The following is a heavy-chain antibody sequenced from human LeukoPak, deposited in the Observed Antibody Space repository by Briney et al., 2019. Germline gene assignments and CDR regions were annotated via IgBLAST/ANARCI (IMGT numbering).Heavy chain of an antibody. CDR1: GFTFSNYE. CDR3: ASMFEF. CDR2: ISSSGSPT. V-gene: IGHV3-48*03. J-gene: IGHJ4*02. Sequence: PGGSLRLSCVASGFTFSNYEMNWVRQAPGKGLEWVSYISSSGSPTYYADSVKGRFTISRDNAKNSLFMQMNSLRAEDTAVYFCASMFEFWGQGTLVTVSS.